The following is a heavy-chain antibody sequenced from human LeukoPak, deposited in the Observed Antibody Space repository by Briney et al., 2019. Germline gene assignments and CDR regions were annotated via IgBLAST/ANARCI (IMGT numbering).Heavy chain of an antibody. CDR2: ISHSGST. Sequence: SETLSLTCAVYGGSFSGYYWSWIRQPPGKGLEWIGEISHSGSTNYNPSLKSRVTISVDTSKNQFSLKLTSVTAADTAVYYCARGDIEPRLGHWGQGTLVTVSS. CDR3: ARGDIEPRLGH. D-gene: IGHD5-12*01. J-gene: IGHJ5*02. V-gene: IGHV4-34*01. CDR1: GGSFSGYY.